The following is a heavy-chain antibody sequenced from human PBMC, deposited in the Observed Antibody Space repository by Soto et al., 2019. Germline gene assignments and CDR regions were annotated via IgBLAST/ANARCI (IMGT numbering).Heavy chain of an antibody. CDR1: GFTFSSYA. J-gene: IGHJ6*02. Sequence: GGSLRLSCAASGFTFSSYAMSWVRQAPGKGLEWVSAISGSGGSTYYADSVKGRFAISRDNSKKTLYLQMNSLRAEDTAVYYCAKGIMRVAHYYYGMDVWGQGTTVTVSS. CDR2: ISGSGGST. CDR3: AKGIMRVAHYYYGMDV. V-gene: IGHV3-23*01. D-gene: IGHD3-3*01.